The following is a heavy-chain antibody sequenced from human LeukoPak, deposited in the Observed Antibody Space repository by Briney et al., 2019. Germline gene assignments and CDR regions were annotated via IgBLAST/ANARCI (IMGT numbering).Heavy chain of an antibody. V-gene: IGHV3-48*03. J-gene: IGHJ4*02. Sequence: GGSLRLSCAASGFTFSTYEMNWVRQAPGKGLEWVSYVSSSGGTILYPDSVKGRFTISRDNAKNSLYLQMNSLRAEDTAVYYCARGRVTGDYVRDLDYWGQGTLVTVSS. CDR2: VSSSGGTI. CDR3: ARGRVTGDYVRDLDY. D-gene: IGHD4-17*01. CDR1: GFTFSTYE.